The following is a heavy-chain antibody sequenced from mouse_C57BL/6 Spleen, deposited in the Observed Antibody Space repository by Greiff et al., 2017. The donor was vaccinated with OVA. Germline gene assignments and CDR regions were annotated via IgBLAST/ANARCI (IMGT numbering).Heavy chain of an antibody. J-gene: IGHJ2*01. Sequence: EVKLVESGGGLVQPGGSMKLSCVASGFTFSNYWMNWVRQSPEKGLEWVAQIRLKSDNYATHYAESVKGRFTISRDDSKSSVYLQMNNLRAEDTGIYYCTVGYGYYFDYWGQGTTLTVSS. CDR1: GFTFSNYW. D-gene: IGHD1-2*01. CDR3: TVGYGYYFDY. CDR2: IRLKSDNYAT. V-gene: IGHV6-3*01.